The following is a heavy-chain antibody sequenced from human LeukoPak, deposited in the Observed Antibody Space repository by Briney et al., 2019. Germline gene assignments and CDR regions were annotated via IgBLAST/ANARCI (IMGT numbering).Heavy chain of an antibody. J-gene: IGHJ3*01. CDR2: IDPNTGGT. Sequence: ASVKVSCKASGYTFTRYYIHWLRQAPGQGIEWMGWIDPNTGGTNFAQKFQGRITMTRDTSINTVYMELNRLRSDDTAVYYCTKNQYSGTIITPLDPFDVWGQGTMVTVSS. CDR3: TKNQYSGTIITPLDPFDV. V-gene: IGHV1-2*02. CDR1: GYTFTRYY. D-gene: IGHD3-10*01.